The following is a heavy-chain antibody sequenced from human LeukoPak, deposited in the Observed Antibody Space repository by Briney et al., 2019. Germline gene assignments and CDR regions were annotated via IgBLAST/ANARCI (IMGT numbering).Heavy chain of an antibody. D-gene: IGHD6-19*01. CDR3: ALGIVVPSAYDY. J-gene: IGHJ4*02. CDR2: SSPYNGKT. Sequence: ASVKVSCKASGYSFINYGITWVRQAPGQGLEWMGWSSPYNGKTNYAQKFQGRVTMTTDTSTNTAYMELRSLRSDDTAVYYCALGIVVPSAYDYWGQGTLVTVSS. CDR1: GYSFINYG. V-gene: IGHV1-18*01.